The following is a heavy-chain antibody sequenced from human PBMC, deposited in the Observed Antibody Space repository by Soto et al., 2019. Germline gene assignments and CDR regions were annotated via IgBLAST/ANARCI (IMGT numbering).Heavy chain of an antibody. J-gene: IGHJ6*03. Sequence: QLQLQESGSGLVKPLQTLSLTCGISGDSISSRGYTWTWIRQPPGKGLEWIGYIYPSGAAYYNPSLKSRVTISLETSKNRFSLNVKSATAADTAVYYCARAVFSSILYIDFWGQGTTVTGSS. CDR2: IYPSGAA. CDR1: GDSISSRGYT. D-gene: IGHD3-10*01. CDR3: ARAVFSSILYIDF. V-gene: IGHV4-30-2*01.